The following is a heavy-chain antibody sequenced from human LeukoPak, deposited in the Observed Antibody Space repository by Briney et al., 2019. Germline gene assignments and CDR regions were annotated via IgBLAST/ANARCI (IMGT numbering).Heavy chain of an antibody. V-gene: IGHV3-48*01. Sequence: HPGGSLRLSCAASGFTFSTYSMNWVRQAPGKGLEWVSYISSSSGTIYYADSVKGRFTISRDNAKNSLYLQMNSLRAEDTAVYYCARRSEFGVLYYMDVWGKGPRSPSP. J-gene: IGHJ6*03. CDR3: ARRSEFGVLYYMDV. D-gene: IGHD3-16*01. CDR1: GFTFSTYS. CDR2: ISSSSGTI.